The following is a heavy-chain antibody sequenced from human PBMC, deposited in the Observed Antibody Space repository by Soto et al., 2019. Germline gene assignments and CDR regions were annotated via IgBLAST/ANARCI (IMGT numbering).Heavy chain of an antibody. CDR2: ISYDGSNK. CDR3: ARGYDFWSGYYYPYGMDV. Sequence: GGSLRLSCAASGFTFSSYAMHWVRQAPGKGLEWVAVISYDGSNKNHADTVKGRFTISRDNSKNTLYLQMNSLRAEDTAVYYCARGYDFWSGYYYPYGMDVWGEGTTVTVSS. J-gene: IGHJ6*04. CDR1: GFTFSSYA. D-gene: IGHD3-3*01. V-gene: IGHV3-30-3*01.